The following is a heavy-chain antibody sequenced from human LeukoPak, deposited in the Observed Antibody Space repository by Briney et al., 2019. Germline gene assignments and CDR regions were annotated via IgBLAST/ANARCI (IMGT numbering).Heavy chain of an antibody. Sequence: GGSLRLSCTASGFTFGDYAMSWVRQAPGKGLEWVSSISSSSSYIYYADSVKGRFTISRDNAKNSLYLQMNSLRAEDTAVYYCAKVGATAPFDYWGQGTLVTVSS. J-gene: IGHJ4*02. CDR2: ISSSSSYI. CDR3: AKVGATAPFDY. V-gene: IGHV3-21*01. CDR1: GFTFGDYA. D-gene: IGHD1-26*01.